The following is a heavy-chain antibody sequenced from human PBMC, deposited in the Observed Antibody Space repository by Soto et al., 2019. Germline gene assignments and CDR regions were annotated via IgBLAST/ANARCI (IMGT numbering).Heavy chain of an antibody. D-gene: IGHD5-12*01. CDR3: ARDGYDYDYYYGLDV. V-gene: IGHV3-43*01. J-gene: IGHJ6*02. Sequence: EVQLVESGGAVVQPGGSLRLSCAASGFTFDDYTMHWVRQAPGKGLEWVSLISWDGGSTDYADSVKGRFTISRDNSKKSLILKLNSQRTEDTALYYCARDGYDYDYYYGLDVWGQGSTVTVSS. CDR2: ISWDGGST. CDR1: GFTFDDYT.